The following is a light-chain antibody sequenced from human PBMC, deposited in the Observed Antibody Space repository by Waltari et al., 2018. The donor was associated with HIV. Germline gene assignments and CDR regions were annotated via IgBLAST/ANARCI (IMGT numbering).Light chain of an antibody. Sequence: QSVLTPPPSASGPPGQRATLSCSGSRSNLDRKTVNWYQQLPGTAPKLLIYSNDRRPSGVPDRFSGSKSGTSASLAISGLQSEDEAGYYCAAWDVSLNGLVFGGGTKVTVL. CDR1: RSNLDRKT. J-gene: IGLJ2*01. CDR3: AAWDVSLNGLV. CDR2: SND. V-gene: IGLV1-44*01.